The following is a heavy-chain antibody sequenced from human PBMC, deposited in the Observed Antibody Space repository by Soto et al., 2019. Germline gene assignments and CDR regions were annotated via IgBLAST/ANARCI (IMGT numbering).Heavy chain of an antibody. CDR3: ARDKEKTVVVAANLMAPWFDP. V-gene: IGHV3-33*01. D-gene: IGHD2-15*01. J-gene: IGHJ5*02. CDR1: GFTFSSYG. Sequence: GGSLRLSCAASGFTFSSYGMHWVRQAPGKGLEWVAVIWYDGSNKYYADSVKGRFTISRDNSKNTLYLQMNSLRAEDTAVYYCARDKEKTVVVAANLMAPWFDPWGQGTLVTVSS. CDR2: IWYDGSNK.